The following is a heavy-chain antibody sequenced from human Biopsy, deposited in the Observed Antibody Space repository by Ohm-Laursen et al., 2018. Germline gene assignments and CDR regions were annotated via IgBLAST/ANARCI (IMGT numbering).Heavy chain of an antibody. V-gene: IGHV3-11*01. CDR1: GFTFSDYY. Sequence: SLRPSCAASGFTFSDYYMNWIRQAPGKGLEWVSFITNTGRTVYADSVKGRFTISRDNADNSLHLQMKSLRAEDTAVYYCARDTRWSPYSMDVWGQGTTVTVSS. D-gene: IGHD4-23*01. J-gene: IGHJ6*02. CDR2: ITNTGRTV. CDR3: ARDTRWSPYSMDV.